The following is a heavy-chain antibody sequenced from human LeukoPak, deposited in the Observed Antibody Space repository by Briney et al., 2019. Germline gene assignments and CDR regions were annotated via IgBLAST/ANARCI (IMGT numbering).Heavy chain of an antibody. J-gene: IGHJ6*02. D-gene: IGHD2-2*02. V-gene: IGHV4-4*02. CDR3: ATAPILRGEGGEHYKYGMDV. CDR1: VGXISSGNC. Sequence: PSETLSLTCAVSVGXISSGNCWSWVRQSPGKGLEWIGEIHHNGTANYNPSLKSRVTISADKFQNQFSLKLTSVTAADTAVYYCATAPILRGEGGEHYKYGMDVWGQGTTVTVSS. CDR2: IHHNGTA.